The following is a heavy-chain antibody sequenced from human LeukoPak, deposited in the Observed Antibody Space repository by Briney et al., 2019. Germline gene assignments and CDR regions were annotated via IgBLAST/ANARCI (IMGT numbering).Heavy chain of an antibody. CDR3: ARVGTPAGYDFWSGYYPHAFDI. D-gene: IGHD3-3*01. V-gene: IGHV1-46*01. J-gene: IGHJ3*02. Sequence: ASVKVSSKASGYTFTSYYMHWVRQAPGQGLEWMGIINPSGGSTSYAQKFQGRVTMTRDPSTSTVYMELSSLRSEDTAVYYCARVGTPAGYDFWSGYYPHAFDIWGQGTMVTVSS. CDR1: GYTFTSYY. CDR2: INPSGGST.